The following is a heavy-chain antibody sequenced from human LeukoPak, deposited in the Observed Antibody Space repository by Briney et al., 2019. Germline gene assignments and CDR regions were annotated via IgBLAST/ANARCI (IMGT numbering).Heavy chain of an antibody. CDR3: AKGPYTYYDILTGYEGFDY. CDR1: GFTFDNYG. V-gene: IGHV3-30*18. Sequence: GGSLRLSCAASGFTFDNYGMHWVRQAPGKGLEWVAVISYDGSNKYYADSVKGRFTISRDNSKNTLYLQMNSLRAEDTAVYYCAKGPYTYYDILTGYEGFDYWGQGTLVTVSS. CDR2: ISYDGSNK. J-gene: IGHJ4*02. D-gene: IGHD3-9*01.